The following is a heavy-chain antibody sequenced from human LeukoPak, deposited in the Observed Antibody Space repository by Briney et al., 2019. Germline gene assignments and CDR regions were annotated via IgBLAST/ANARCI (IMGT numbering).Heavy chain of an antibody. V-gene: IGHV4-34*01. D-gene: IGHD3-3*01. CDR1: GGSFSGYY. J-gene: IGHJ5*02. Sequence: SETLSLTCAVYGGSFSGYYWSWIRQPPGKGLEWIGEINHSGSTNYNPSLKSRVTISVDTSKNQFSLKLSSVTAADTAVYYCARRKRFSEWLFPFDPWGQGTLVTVSS. CDR3: ARRKRFSEWLFPFDP. CDR2: INHSGST.